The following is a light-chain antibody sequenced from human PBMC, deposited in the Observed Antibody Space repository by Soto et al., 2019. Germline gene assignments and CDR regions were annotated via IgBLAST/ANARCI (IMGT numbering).Light chain of an antibody. Sequence: DIQLTQSPSTLSASVADRVTITCRASQSISSWLAWYQQKPGKAPKLRIYDASSLESGVPSRFSGSGSGTEFTLTISSLEPDDFATYYCQQYNSYAWTFGQGTKVDIK. CDR3: QQYNSYAWT. CDR1: QSISSW. V-gene: IGKV1-5*01. J-gene: IGKJ1*01. CDR2: DAS.